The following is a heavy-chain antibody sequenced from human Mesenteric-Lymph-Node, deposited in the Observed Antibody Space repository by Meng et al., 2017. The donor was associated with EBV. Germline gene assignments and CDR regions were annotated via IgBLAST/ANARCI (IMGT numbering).Heavy chain of an antibody. Sequence: QVQLVEFGGGVVQPGKPRRRFWSVSGFTFYNFGMHWVRQAPGKGLEWVAFISYDGSNKYYADSVKGRFTISRDNSYKMLYLQMNSLRAEDTAVYYCSKHAYGDSTTDSFDVWGQGTVVTVSS. CDR1: GFTFYNFG. V-gene: IGHV3-30*18. J-gene: IGHJ3*01. CDR2: ISYDGSNK. D-gene: IGHD3-10*01. CDR3: SKHAYGDSTTDSFDV.